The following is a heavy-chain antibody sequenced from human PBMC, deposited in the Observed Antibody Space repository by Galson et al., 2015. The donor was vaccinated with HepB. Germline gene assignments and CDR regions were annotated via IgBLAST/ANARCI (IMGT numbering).Heavy chain of an antibody. CDR3: AKDYISMVVVVPGMDV. D-gene: IGHD3-22*01. Sequence: SLRLSCAASGFTFSRYGMHWVRQAPGKGLEWVAVISYDGTTKYYADSVKGRFTISRDNSKNTLYLQMNSLRAEDTAVYFCAKDYISMVVVVPGMDVWGQGTTVTVSS. V-gene: IGHV3-30*18. CDR1: GFTFSRYG. J-gene: IGHJ6*02. CDR2: ISYDGTTK.